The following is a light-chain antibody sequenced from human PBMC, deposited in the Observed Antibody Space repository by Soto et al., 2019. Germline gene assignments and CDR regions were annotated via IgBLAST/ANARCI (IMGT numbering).Light chain of an antibody. J-gene: IGKJ2*01. V-gene: IGKV1-39*01. CDR2: AAS. CDR3: QQSYSTPQYT. CDR1: QSISSY. Sequence: DIQMTQSPSSLSASVGDRVTITCRASQSISSYLNWYQQKPGKAPKLLIYAASSLQSGVPSRFSRSGSVTDFTLTISSLQPEDFATYYCQQSYSTPQYTFGQGTKLEIK.